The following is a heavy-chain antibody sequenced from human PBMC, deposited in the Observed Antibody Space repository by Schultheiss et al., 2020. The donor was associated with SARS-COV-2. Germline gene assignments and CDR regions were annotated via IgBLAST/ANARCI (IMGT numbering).Heavy chain of an antibody. Sequence: GGSLRLSCAASGFTFSNAWMSWVRQAPGKGLEWVSAISGSGGSTYYADSVKGRFTISRENAKNSLYLQMNSLRAGDTAVYYCARAVVPAAIGIYYYYYMDVWGKGTTVTVSS. J-gene: IGHJ6*03. CDR2: ISGSGGST. CDR3: ARAVVPAAIGIYYYYYMDV. D-gene: IGHD2-2*01. V-gene: IGHV3-23*01. CDR1: GFTFSNAW.